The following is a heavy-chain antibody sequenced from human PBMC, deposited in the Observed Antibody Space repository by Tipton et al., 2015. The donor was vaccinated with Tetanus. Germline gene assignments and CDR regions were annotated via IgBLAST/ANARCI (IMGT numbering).Heavy chain of an antibody. CDR2: SWYDGTDK. Sequence: SLRLSCAASGFIFSSYGIHWVRQAPGKGLEWVAVSWYDGTDKYYADSVKGRFTISRDNSKNTLYLQMNSLRAGDTAVYYCAREADCSGASCFSRGFVSWGRGAQVTLSS. CDR3: AREADCSGASCFSRGFVS. J-gene: IGHJ1*01. V-gene: IGHV3-33*01. CDR1: GFIFSSYG. D-gene: IGHD2-15*01.